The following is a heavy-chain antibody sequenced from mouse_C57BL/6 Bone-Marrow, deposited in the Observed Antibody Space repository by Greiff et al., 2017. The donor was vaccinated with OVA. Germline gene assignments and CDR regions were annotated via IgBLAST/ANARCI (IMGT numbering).Heavy chain of an antibody. Sequence: VQLQQPGAELVRPGSSVKLSCKASGYTFTSYWMDWVKQRPGQGLEWIGNIYPSDSETHYNQKFKDKATLTVDKSSSTAYMQLSSLTSEDSAVYYCARGGNYEDWFAYWGQGTLVTVSA. CDR3: ARGGNYEDWFAY. CDR2: IYPSDSET. J-gene: IGHJ3*01. V-gene: IGHV1-61*01. D-gene: IGHD2-1*01. CDR1: GYTFTSYW.